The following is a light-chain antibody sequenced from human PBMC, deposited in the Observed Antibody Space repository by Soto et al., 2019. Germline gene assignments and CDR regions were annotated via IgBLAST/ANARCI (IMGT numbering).Light chain of an antibody. CDR3: QQYGSSPPLT. J-gene: IGKJ4*01. CDR2: GAS. V-gene: IGKV3-20*01. CDR1: QSVSSSY. Sequence: EIVLTQSPGTQSLSPGERATLSCRASQSVSSSYLAWYQQKPGQAPRLLIYGASSRATGIPDRFSGSGSGTDFTLTISRLEPEVFAVYYCQQYGSSPPLTFGGGTKVEIK.